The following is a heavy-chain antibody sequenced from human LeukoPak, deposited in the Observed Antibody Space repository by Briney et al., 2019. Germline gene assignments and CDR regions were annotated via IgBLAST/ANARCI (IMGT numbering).Heavy chain of an antibody. D-gene: IGHD3-10*01. CDR3: AKDLDYYASRSPSLDV. V-gene: IGHV3-11*01. CDR2: ISSSGTTI. Sequence: GGSLRLSCAASGFTFSDFYMSWIRQAPGKGLGWVSYISSSGTTIYYADSVKGRFTISRDSGKNSLYLQMNSLRPEDTAVYYCAKDLDYYASRSPSLDVWGKGTTVTISS. J-gene: IGHJ6*04. CDR1: GFTFSDFY.